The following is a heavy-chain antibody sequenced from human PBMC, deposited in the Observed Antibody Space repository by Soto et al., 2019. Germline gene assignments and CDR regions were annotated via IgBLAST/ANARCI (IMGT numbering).Heavy chain of an antibody. CDR1: GFNFGFFG. D-gene: IGHD1-1*01. CDR2: ISGDGINT. J-gene: IGHJ4*02. V-gene: IGHV3-30*03. CDR3: ARGNLSFDFDS. Sequence: QIQLVESGGDVVQPGKSLRLSCAASGFNFGFFGMHWVRQAPGKGLEWVAFISGDGINTQYADSVRGRFTLSRDYSRKTMYLQMDSRRDEDTALYYCARGNLSFDFDSWGLGTLVTVSS.